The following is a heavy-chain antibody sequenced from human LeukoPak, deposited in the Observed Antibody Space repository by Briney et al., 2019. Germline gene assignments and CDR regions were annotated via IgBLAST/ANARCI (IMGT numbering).Heavy chain of an antibody. CDR1: GGTFSSYD. CDR3: ASRHQYCSSTSCYTPGDYYYYMDV. CDR2: IIPIFGTA. D-gene: IGHD2-2*02. J-gene: IGHJ6*03. Sequence: SVKVSCKASGGTFSSYDISWVRQAPGQGLEWMGGIIPIFGTANYAQKFQGRVTITTDESTRTAYMELSSLRSEDTAVYYCASRHQYCSSTSCYTPGDYYYYMDVWGKGTTVTVSS. V-gene: IGHV1-69*05.